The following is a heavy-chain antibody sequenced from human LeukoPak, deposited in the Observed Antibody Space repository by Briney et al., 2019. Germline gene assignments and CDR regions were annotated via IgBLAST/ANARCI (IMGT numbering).Heavy chain of an antibody. CDR1: GFDFNIYE. CDR3: ARDSLHNYGGTGYGYYFDY. Sequence: GGSLRLSCAASGFDFNIYEMIWVRQAPGKEPEWISYISSSGSLVYYADSVKGRFTVSRDNAQKSLFLQMNGLRVEDTAMYYCARDSLHNYGGTGYGYYFDYWGQGAPVTVSS. J-gene: IGHJ4*02. V-gene: IGHV3-48*03. D-gene: IGHD4/OR15-4a*01. CDR2: ISSSGSLV.